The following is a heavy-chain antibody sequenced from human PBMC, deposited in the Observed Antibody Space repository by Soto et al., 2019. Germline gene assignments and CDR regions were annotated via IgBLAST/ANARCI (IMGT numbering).Heavy chain of an antibody. CDR3: GRDSPYGMDV. CDR1: GFTFSTYW. CDR2: IKGDGRST. J-gene: IGHJ6*02. Sequence: GGSLRLSCAASGFTFSTYWMHWVRQAPGKGLVWVSHIKGDGRSTSYADSVKGRFTISRDNAKNTLYLQMSSLGAEDTAVYYCGRDSPYGMDVWGQGTTVTVSS. V-gene: IGHV3-74*01.